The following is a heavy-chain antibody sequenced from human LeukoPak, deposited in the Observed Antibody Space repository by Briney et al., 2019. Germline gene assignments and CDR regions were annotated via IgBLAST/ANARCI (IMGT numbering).Heavy chain of an antibody. D-gene: IGHD2-2*02. CDR1: GFTFSSYA. Sequence: GGSLRLSREASGFTFSSYAMSWVRQAPGKGLEWVSYISSSGSTIYYADSVKGRFTISRDNAKNSLYLQMNSLRAEDTAVYYCARDKWLYCSSTSCYRGLDYWGQGTLVTVSS. V-gene: IGHV3-48*04. CDR3: ARDKWLYCSSTSCYRGLDY. J-gene: IGHJ4*02. CDR2: ISSSGSTI.